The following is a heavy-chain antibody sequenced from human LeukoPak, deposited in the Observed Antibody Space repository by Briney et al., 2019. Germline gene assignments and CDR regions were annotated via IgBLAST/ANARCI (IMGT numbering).Heavy chain of an antibody. CDR1: GFTFSSYT. CDR2: ISSSSSTI. J-gene: IGHJ4*02. V-gene: IGHV3-48*01. CDR3: ARAATGWYSPIDY. Sequence: GGSLRLSCVASGFTFSSYTMNWVRQAPGKGLEWISYISSSSSTINYADSVKGRFTISRDNAKNPLYLQMNSLRAEDTAVYYCARAATGWYSPIDYWGQGTLVTVSS. D-gene: IGHD6-19*01.